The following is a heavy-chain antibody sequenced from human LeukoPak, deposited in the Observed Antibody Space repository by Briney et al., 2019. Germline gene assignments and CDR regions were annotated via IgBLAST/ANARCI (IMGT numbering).Heavy chain of an antibody. CDR1: RFIFRNYA. J-gene: IGHJ4*02. CDR3: AKDHHDYVWGSYRYTIGFDY. V-gene: IGHV3-30-3*01. D-gene: IGHD3-16*02. Sequence: PGRSLRLSCAASRFIFRNYAMHWVRQAPGKGLEWVAVISYDGSNKYYADSVRGRFTISRDNSKNTLYLQMNSLRAEDTAVYYCAKDHHDYVWGSYRYTIGFDYWGQGTLVTVSS. CDR2: ISYDGSNK.